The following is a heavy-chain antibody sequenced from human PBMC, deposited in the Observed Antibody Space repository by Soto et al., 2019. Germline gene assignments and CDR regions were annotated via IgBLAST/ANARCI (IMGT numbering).Heavy chain of an antibody. J-gene: IGHJ6*03. CDR3: VNQEQGYYYYMDV. Sequence: GASVKVSCKASGGTFSSYTISWVRQAPGQGLEWMGRIIPILGIANYAQKFQGRVTITADKSTSTAYMELSSLRSEDTAVYYCVNQEQGYYYYMDVWGKGTTVTVSS. CDR1: GGTFSSYT. CDR2: IIPILGIA. D-gene: IGHD6-13*01. V-gene: IGHV1-69*02.